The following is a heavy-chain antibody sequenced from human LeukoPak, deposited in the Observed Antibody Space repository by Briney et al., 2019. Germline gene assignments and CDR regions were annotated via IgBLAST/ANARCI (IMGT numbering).Heavy chain of an antibody. CDR2: ISGSGGST. CDR1: GFTFSSYG. J-gene: IGHJ4*02. CDR3: AKMEAYDFWSGYYTPNFDY. V-gene: IGHV3-23*01. Sequence: GGSLRLSCAASGFTFSSYGMHWVRQAPGKGLEWVSAISGSGGSTYYADSVKGRFTISRDNSKNTLYLQMNSLRAEDTAVYYCAKMEAYDFWSGYYTPNFDYWGQGTLVTVSS. D-gene: IGHD3-3*01.